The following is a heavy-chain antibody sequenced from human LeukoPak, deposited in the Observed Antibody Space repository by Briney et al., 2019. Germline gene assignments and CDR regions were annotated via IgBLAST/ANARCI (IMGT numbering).Heavy chain of an antibody. CDR3: ARGDYDILSGINWFDP. D-gene: IGHD3-9*01. Sequence: PSETLSLTCAVYGGSFSGYYWSWIRQPPGKGLEWIGEINHSGSTNYNPSLKSRVTISVDTSKDQFSLKLSSVTAADTAVYYCARGDYDILSGINWFDPWGQGTLVTVSS. CDR2: INHSGST. J-gene: IGHJ5*02. V-gene: IGHV4-34*01. CDR1: GGSFSGYY.